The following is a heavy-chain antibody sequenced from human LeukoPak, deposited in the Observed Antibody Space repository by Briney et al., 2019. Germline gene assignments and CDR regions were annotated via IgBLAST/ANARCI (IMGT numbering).Heavy chain of an antibody. CDR3: AREYSSGWYVAAAFDY. CDR1: GYTFTGYY. CDR2: INPNSGGT. V-gene: IGHV1-2*02. D-gene: IGHD6-19*01. Sequence: ASVKVSCKASGYTFTGYYMHWVRQAPGQGLEWMGWINPNSGGTNYAQKFQGRVTMTRDTSISTAYMELSRLRSDDTAVYYCAREYSSGWYVAAAFDYWGQGTLVTVSS. J-gene: IGHJ4*02.